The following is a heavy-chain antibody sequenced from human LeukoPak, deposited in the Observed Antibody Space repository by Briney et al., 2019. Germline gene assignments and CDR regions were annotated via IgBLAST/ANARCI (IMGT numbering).Heavy chain of an antibody. D-gene: IGHD2-2*01. J-gene: IGHJ4*02. CDR1: GYTFATYW. Sequence: GESLKISCKGFGYTFATYWIGWVRQMAGKGPEWVGTIYPSDSDTRYSPSFQGHVTISADKSITTAYLQWSSLKASDSAMYYCTRTPRLVAHAFYFDQWGRGTLVTVSS. CDR3: TRTPRLVAHAFYFDQ. V-gene: IGHV5-51*01. CDR2: IYPSDSDT.